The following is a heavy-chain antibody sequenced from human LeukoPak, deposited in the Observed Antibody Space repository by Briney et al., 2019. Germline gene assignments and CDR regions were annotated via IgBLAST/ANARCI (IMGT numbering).Heavy chain of an antibody. CDR3: ARLDYGGRNRGLGFDY. CDR2: IYYSGST. D-gene: IGHD4-23*01. J-gene: IGHJ4*02. CDR1: GGSISSYY. V-gene: IGHV4-59*08. Sequence: SETLSLTCTVSGGSISSYYWSWIRQPPGKGLEWIGYIYYSGSTNYNPSLKSRVTISVDTSKNQFSLKLSSVTAADTAVYYCARLDYGGRNRGLGFDYWGQGTLVTVSS.